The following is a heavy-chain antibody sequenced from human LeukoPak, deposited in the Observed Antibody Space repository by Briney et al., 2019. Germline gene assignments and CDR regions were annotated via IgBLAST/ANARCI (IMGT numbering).Heavy chain of an antibody. CDR2: INWNSGSI. J-gene: IGHJ3*02. CDR1: GFTLHDYA. CDR3: ARRSGSPPDVFDI. D-gene: IGHD1-26*01. V-gene: IGHV3-9*01. Sequence: GGSLRLSCAASGFTLHDYAMHWVRQTPGKGLEWVSGINWNSGSIGYADSVKGRFTISRDNAKNSLYLQMNSLRAEDTAVYYCARRSGSPPDVFDIWGQGTMVTVSS.